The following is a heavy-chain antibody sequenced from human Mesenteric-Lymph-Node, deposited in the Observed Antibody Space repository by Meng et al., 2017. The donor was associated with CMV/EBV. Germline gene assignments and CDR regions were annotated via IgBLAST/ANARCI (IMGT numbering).Heavy chain of an antibody. Sequence: GGSLRLSCVASGFTFSNYAMSWVRQAPGKGLEWVSLITGSGDSTSYADSVKGRFTVSRDNSKNTVYLEMNSLRAEDTAEYYCAKGTPPGSSKMFDPWGQGTLVTVSS. CDR1: GFTFSNYA. CDR3: AKGTPPGSSKMFDP. J-gene: IGHJ5*02. CDR2: ITGSGDST. D-gene: IGHD1/OR15-1a*01. V-gene: IGHV3-23*01.